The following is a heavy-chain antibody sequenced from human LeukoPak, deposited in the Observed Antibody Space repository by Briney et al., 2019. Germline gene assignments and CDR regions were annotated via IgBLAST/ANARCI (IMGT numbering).Heavy chain of an antibody. CDR1: GGSISSGSYY. V-gene: IGHV4-61*02. CDR2: IYTSGST. CDR3: ASTSIAARPGSFDY. D-gene: IGHD6-6*01. J-gene: IGHJ4*02. Sequence: SETLSLTCTVSGGSISSGSYYWSWIRQPAGKGLEWIGRIYTSGSTNYNPSLKIRVTIPVDTSKNQFSLKLSSVTAADTAVYYCASTSIAARPGSFDYWGQGTLVTVSS.